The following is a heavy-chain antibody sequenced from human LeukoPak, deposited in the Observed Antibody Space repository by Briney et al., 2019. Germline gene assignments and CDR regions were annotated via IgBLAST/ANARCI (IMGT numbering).Heavy chain of an antibody. J-gene: IGHJ4*02. CDR2: ISDNGDTT. CDR1: GFSFRSYV. V-gene: IGHV3-23*01. Sequence: PGGSLRDSCAASGFSFRSYVMSWVRQAPGKGLEWVSAISDNGDTTYYADSVEGRFTISRDNSKNTVFLQMNSLRAEDTAVCYCARHDRSMRFFDYWGQGTLVTVSS. D-gene: IGHD1-1*01. CDR3: ARHDRSMRFFDY.